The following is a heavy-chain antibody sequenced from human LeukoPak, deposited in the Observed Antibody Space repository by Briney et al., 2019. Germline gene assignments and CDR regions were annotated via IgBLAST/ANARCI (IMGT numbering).Heavy chain of an antibody. D-gene: IGHD3-16*02. J-gene: IGHJ4*02. CDR3: ARVTGTDYIWGSYRY. V-gene: IGHV3-7*01. Sequence: GGSLRLSCAASGFTFSNYWMTWVRQAPGKGLEWVANIKQDGSEKYYVDPVKGRFTISRDNAKNSLYLQMNSLRAEDTAVYYCARVTGTDYIWGSYRYWGQGTLVTVSS. CDR1: GFTFSNYW. CDR2: IKQDGSEK.